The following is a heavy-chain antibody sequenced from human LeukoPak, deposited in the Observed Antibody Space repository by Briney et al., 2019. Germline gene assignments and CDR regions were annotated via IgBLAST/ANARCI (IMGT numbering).Heavy chain of an antibody. V-gene: IGHV4-39*07. CDR2: IYTTGST. Sequence: PSETLSLTCTVSGGSISSSSYYWGWIRQPPGKGLEWIGSIYTTGSTNYNPSLKSRVTILGDTSKNQFSLKLSSVTAADTAVYYCARGGDGYEHFDYWGQGTLVTVSS. J-gene: IGHJ4*02. D-gene: IGHD5-24*01. CDR1: GGSISSSSYY. CDR3: ARGGDGYEHFDY.